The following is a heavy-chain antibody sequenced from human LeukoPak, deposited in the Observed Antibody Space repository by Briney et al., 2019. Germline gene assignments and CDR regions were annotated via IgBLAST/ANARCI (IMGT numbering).Heavy chain of an antibody. CDR1: GLTVSSNY. J-gene: IGHJ5*02. D-gene: IGHD5-18*01. Sequence: PGGSLRLSCAASGLTVSSNYMSWVRQAPGKGLEWVSVIYSGGSTYYADSVKGRFTISRDNSKNTLYLQMNSLRAEDTAVYYCASTSPRGYSVWFDPWGQGTLVTVSS. CDR2: IYSGGST. V-gene: IGHV3-66*01. CDR3: ASTSPRGYSVWFDP.